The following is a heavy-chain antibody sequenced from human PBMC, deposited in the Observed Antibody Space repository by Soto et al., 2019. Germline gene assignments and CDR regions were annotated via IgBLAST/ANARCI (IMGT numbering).Heavy chain of an antibody. J-gene: IGHJ6*03. CDR3: ARQFGAYGSGPYYMDV. Sequence: SETLSLTCTVSGGSISSSSYYWGWIRQPPGKGLEWIGSIYYSGSTYYNPSLKSRVTISVDTSKNQFSLKLSSVTAADTAVYYCARQFGAYGSGPYYMDVWGKGTTVTVSS. V-gene: IGHV4-39*01. D-gene: IGHD3-10*01. CDR1: GGSISSSSYY. CDR2: IYYSGST.